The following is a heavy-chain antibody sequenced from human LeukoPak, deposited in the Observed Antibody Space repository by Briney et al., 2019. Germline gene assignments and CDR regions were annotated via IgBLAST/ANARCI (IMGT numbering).Heavy chain of an antibody. V-gene: IGHV4-4*02. CDR1: GGSISSSNW. D-gene: IGHD3-10*01. J-gene: IGHJ4*02. Sequence: SETLSLTCAVSGGSISSSNWWSWVRQPPGKGLEWIGEIYHSGSTNYNPSLKSRVTISVDKSKNQFSLKLSSVTAADTAVYYCARVRGSGSYSLDYWGQGTLVTVSS. CDR3: ARVRGSGSYSLDY. CDR2: IYHSGST.